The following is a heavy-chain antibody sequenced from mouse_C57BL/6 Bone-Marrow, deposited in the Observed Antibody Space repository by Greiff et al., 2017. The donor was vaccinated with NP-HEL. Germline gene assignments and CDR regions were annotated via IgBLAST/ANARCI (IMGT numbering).Heavy chain of an antibody. J-gene: IGHJ2*01. Sequence: VQLQQSGTVLARPGASVKMSCKTSGYTFTSYWMHWVKQRPGQGLEWIGAIYPGNSDTSYNQKFKGKAKLTAVTSASTAYMELSSLTNEDSSFYYCTNTRHYYGSSGYFDYWGQGTTLTVSS. CDR2: IYPGNSDT. CDR1: GYTFTSYW. CDR3: TNTRHYYGSSGYFDY. V-gene: IGHV1-5*01. D-gene: IGHD1-1*01.